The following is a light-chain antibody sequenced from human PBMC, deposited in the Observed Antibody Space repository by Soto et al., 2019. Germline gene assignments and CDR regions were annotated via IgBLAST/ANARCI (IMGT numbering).Light chain of an antibody. CDR3: QEYTSDSPIIT. CDR2: AAS. Sequence: DIQMTQSPSSLSASVGDRVSITCRASQGIANYLAWYQQKPGKSPQLLIYAASILQSGVPSRFSGSGSGTDFTLTISSLQTEDVATYYCQEYTSDSPIITFGQGTRLEIK. CDR1: QGIANY. V-gene: IGKV1-27*01. J-gene: IGKJ5*01.